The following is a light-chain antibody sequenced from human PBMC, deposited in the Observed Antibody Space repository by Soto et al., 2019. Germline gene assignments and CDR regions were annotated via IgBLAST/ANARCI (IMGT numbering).Light chain of an antibody. J-gene: IGLJ1*01. CDR3: SSYTSTSSYV. CDR1: SSDIGDYNY. CDR2: EVS. Sequence: QSELTQPASVSGSPGQSITISCTGTSSDIGDYNYVSWYQQHPGKAPKLMIYEVSNRPSGISNRFSGSKSGNTASLTISGLQADDEADYYCSSYTSTSSYVFGTGTKVTVL. V-gene: IGLV2-14*01.